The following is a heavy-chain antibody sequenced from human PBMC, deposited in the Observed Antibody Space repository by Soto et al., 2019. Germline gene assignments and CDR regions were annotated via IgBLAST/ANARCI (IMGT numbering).Heavy chain of an antibody. J-gene: IGHJ6*03. D-gene: IGHD4-17*01. Sequence: ASVKVSCKASGYTFTSYGISWVRQAPGQGLEWMGWISAYNGNTNYAQKLQGRVTMTTDTSTSTAYMELRSLRSDDTAVYYCAREGTTVTSPPSFYYMDVWGKGTTVTVSS. CDR3: AREGTTVTSPPSFYYMDV. V-gene: IGHV1-18*01. CDR1: GYTFTSYG. CDR2: ISAYNGNT.